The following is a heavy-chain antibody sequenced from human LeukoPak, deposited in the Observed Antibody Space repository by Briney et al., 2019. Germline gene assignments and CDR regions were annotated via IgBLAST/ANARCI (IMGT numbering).Heavy chain of an antibody. V-gene: IGHV1-69-2*01. Sequence: ASVKVSCKVSGYTFTDYYMHWVQQAPGKGLEWMGLVDPEDGETIYAEKFRGRVTITADTSTDTAYMELSSLRSEDTAVYYCATVVTGENWFDPWGQGTLVTVSS. D-gene: IGHD7-27*01. J-gene: IGHJ5*02. CDR2: VDPEDGET. CDR3: ATVVTGENWFDP. CDR1: GYTFTDYY.